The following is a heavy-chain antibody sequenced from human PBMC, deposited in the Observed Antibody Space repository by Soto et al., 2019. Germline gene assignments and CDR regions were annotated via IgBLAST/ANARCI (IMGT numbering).Heavy chain of an antibody. J-gene: IGHJ3*02. Sequence: GASVNVSCKASGYTFTSYAMHWVLQAPGERLEWMGWINAGNGNTKYSQKFQGRVTITRDTSASTAYMELSSLRSEDTAVYYCASSEYFWFCYYRIRPNAFDIRGQGPLVTV. V-gene: IGHV1-3*01. CDR3: ASSEYFWFCYYRIRPNAFDI. CDR2: INAGNGNT. CDR1: GYTFTSYA. D-gene: IGHD3-3*01.